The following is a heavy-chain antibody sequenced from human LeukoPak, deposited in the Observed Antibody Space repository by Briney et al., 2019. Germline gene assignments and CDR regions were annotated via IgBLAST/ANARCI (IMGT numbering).Heavy chain of an antibody. V-gene: IGHV3-7*01. J-gene: IGHJ4*02. CDR3: ARDRTAVTIFGVVIGY. D-gene: IGHD3-3*01. CDR2: IKQDGSEK. Sequence: GGSLRLSCAASGFTFSSYWMSWVRQAPGKGLEWVANIKQDGSEKYYVDSVKGRFTISRDNAKNSLYLHMNSLRAEDTAVYYCARDRTAVTIFGVVIGYWGQGTLVTVSS. CDR1: GFTFSSYW.